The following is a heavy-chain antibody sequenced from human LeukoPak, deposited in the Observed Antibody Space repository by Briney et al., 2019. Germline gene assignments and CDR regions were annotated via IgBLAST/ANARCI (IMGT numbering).Heavy chain of an antibody. CDR2: ISAYNGNT. CDR3: AELGITMIGGV. J-gene: IGHJ6*04. D-gene: IGHD3-10*02. Sequence: GDSVKVSCKASGYTFTNLGISWVRQAPGQGLEWMGWISAYNGNTNYAQKLQGRVTMTTDTSTTTAYMELRSLRSDDTAVYYCAELGITMIGGVWGKGTTVTISS. V-gene: IGHV1-18*01. CDR1: GYTFTNLG.